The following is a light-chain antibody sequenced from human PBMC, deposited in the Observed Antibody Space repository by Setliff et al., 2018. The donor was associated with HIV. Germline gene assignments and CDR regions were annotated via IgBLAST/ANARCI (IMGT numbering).Light chain of an antibody. CDR2: DVS. CDR1: SSDVGGYNY. V-gene: IGLV2-14*03. CDR3: SSYTSTSTLFV. Sequence: QSVLTQPASVSGSPGQSITISCTGTSSDVGGYNYVSWYQQHPGKAPKLRFYDVSNRPSGVSNRFSGSKSGNTASLTISGLQAEDEADYYCSSYTSTSTLFVFGTGTKV. J-gene: IGLJ1*01.